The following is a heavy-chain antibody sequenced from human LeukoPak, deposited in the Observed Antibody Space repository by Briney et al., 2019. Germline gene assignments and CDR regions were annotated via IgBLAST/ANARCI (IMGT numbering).Heavy chain of an antibody. V-gene: IGHV3-11*01. Sequence: GGSLRLSCAASGFTFSDYYKSWIRQAPGKGLEWVSYISSSGSTIYYADSVKGRFTISRDNSKNSLYLQMNSLRTEDTALYYCAKDMGSSGSFDYWGQGTLVTVSS. CDR1: GFTFSDYY. CDR3: AKDMGSSGSFDY. D-gene: IGHD3-10*01. CDR2: ISSSGSTI. J-gene: IGHJ4*02.